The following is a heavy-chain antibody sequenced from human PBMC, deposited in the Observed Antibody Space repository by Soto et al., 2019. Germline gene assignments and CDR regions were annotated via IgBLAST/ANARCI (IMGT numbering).Heavy chain of an antibody. CDR1: GFTFISYE. CDR3: ARVSAAHGMDV. D-gene: IGHD2-2*01. CDR2: ISGSVYTI. J-gene: IGHJ6*02. V-gene: IGHV3-48*03. Sequence: GSLRLSCAASGFTFISYEMRWVRQAPGKGLEWVSYISGSVYTIYYADSVKGRFTISRDNAKNSLYLQMNSLRAEDTAVYYCARVSAAHGMDVWGQGTTVTVSS.